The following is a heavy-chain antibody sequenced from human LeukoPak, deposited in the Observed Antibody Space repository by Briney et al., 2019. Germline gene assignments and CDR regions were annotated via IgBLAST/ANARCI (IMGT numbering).Heavy chain of an antibody. Sequence: ASVKVSCKASGYTFTGYYMHWVRQAPGQGLEWMGWINPNGGGTNYAQKLQGRVTMTTDTSTSTAYMELRSLRSDDTAVYYCARGPVRELSFAYSDYWGQGTLVTVSS. V-gene: IGHV1-2*02. CDR1: GYTFTGYY. CDR3: ARGPVRELSFAYSDY. J-gene: IGHJ4*02. CDR2: INPNGGGT. D-gene: IGHD3-16*02.